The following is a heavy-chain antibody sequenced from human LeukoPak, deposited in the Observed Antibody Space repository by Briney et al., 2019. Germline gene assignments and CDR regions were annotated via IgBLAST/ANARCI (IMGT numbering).Heavy chain of an antibody. CDR1: GYTFTSYG. J-gene: IGHJ4*02. Sequence: ASVKVSCKASGYTFTSYGISWVRQAPGQGLEWMGWISAYNGNTNYAQKLQGRVTMTIDTSTSTAYMELRSLRSDDTAVYYCARDRHYYDSSGLDYWGQGTLVTVSS. V-gene: IGHV1-18*01. CDR2: ISAYNGNT. D-gene: IGHD3-22*01. CDR3: ARDRHYYDSSGLDY.